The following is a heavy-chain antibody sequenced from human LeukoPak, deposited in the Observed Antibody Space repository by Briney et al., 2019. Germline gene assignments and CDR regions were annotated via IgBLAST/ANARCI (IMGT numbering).Heavy chain of an antibody. CDR3: ARDLVLLWFGELRYWFDP. Sequence: SQTLSLTFAISGDSVSSNSAAWNWIRQSPSRGLEWLGRTYYRSKWYNDYAVSVKSRITINPDTSKNQFSLQLNSVTPEDTAVYYCARDLVLLWFGELRYWFDPWGQGTLVTVSS. CDR2: TYYRSKWYN. V-gene: IGHV6-1*01. D-gene: IGHD3-10*01. J-gene: IGHJ5*02. CDR1: GDSVSSNSAA.